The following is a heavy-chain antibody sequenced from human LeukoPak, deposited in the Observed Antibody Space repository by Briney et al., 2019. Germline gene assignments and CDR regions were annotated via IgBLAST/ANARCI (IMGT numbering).Heavy chain of an antibody. Sequence: SQTLSLTCTVSGGSISSGDHYWSWIRQPPGKGLEWIGYIYYSGSTYYNPSLKSRVTISVDTSKNQFSLKLSSVTAADTAVYYCARGGIVVVTDAFDIWGQGTMVTVSS. CDR3: ARGGIVVVTDAFDI. CDR2: IYYSGST. D-gene: IGHD3-22*01. J-gene: IGHJ3*02. V-gene: IGHV4-30-4*01. CDR1: GGSISSGDHY.